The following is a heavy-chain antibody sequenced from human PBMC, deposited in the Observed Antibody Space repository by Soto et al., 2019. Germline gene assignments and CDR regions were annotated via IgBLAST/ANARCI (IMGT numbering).Heavy chain of an antibody. Sequence: PSETLSLTCAVSGGSISSSNWWSWVRQPPGKGLEWIGEIYHIGSTNYNPSLKSRVTISVDKSKNQFSLKLSSVTAADTAVYYCARDPGYYDSSGYYLADWADWGQGTLVTVSS. CDR3: ARDPGYYDSSGYYLADWAD. J-gene: IGHJ4*02. CDR1: GGSISSSNW. CDR2: IYHIGST. D-gene: IGHD3-22*01. V-gene: IGHV4-4*02.